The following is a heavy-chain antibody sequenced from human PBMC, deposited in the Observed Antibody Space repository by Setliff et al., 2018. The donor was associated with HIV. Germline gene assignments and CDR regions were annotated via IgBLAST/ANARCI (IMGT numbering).Heavy chain of an antibody. D-gene: IGHD3-10*01. V-gene: IGHV4-59*08. CDR3: ARQGGYNSPLMV. CDR2: IFDSGTT. CDR1: DDPISSYY. Sequence: PSETLSLTCYVTDDPISSYYWSWIRQSPGKGLEWIGYIFDSGTTKYNPSVTSRVTISVDASKNQFFLQLISVTAADTAVYYCARQGGYNSPLMVWGQGKLVTVTS. J-gene: IGHJ4*02.